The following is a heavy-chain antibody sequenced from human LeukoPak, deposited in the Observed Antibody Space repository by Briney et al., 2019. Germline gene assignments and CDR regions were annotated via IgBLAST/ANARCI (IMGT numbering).Heavy chain of an antibody. V-gene: IGHV5-51*01. CDR1: GYSFTNYW. CDR3: ARRGYCSTTTCYRLFDY. D-gene: IGHD2-2*01. J-gene: IGHJ4*02. CDR2: IYPGDSDT. Sequence: GESLKISCKGSGYSFTNYWIGWVRQMPGEGLEWMGIIYPGDSDTRYSPSFQGQVTISADKSISTAYLRWSSLKASDTAMYYCARRGYCSTTTCYRLFDYWGQGTLVTVSS.